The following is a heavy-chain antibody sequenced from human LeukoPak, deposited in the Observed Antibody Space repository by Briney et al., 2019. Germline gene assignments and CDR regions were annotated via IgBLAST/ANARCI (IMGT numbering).Heavy chain of an antibody. CDR1: GGSISSYY. CDR2: IYYSGSI. Sequence: PSETLSLTCTVSGGSISSYYWSWIRQPPGKGLEWIGYIYYSGSINYNPSLKSRVTISVDTSKNQFSLKLSSVTAADTAVYYCARSGTMVRGVPLEIPYYYYYGMDVWGQGTTVTVSS. J-gene: IGHJ6*02. V-gene: IGHV4-59*01. D-gene: IGHD3-10*01. CDR3: ARSGTMVRGVPLEIPYYYYYGMDV.